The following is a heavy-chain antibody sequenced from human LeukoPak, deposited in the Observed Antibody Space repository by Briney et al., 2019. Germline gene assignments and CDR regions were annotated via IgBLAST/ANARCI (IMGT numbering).Heavy chain of an antibody. V-gene: IGHV3-30-3*01. CDR3: ATPYYYDSSWYDAFDI. D-gene: IGHD3-22*01. J-gene: IGHJ3*02. Sequence: PGGSLRLSCAASGFTFSSYAMHWVRQAPGKGLEWVGVISYDGSNKYYADSVKGRFTISRDNSKNTLYLQMNSLRAEDTAVYYCATPYYYDSSWYDAFDIWGQGTMVTVSS. CDR1: GFTFSSYA. CDR2: ISYDGSNK.